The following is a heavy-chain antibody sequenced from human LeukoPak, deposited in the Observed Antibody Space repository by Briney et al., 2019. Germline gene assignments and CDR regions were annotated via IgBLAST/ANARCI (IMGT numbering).Heavy chain of an antibody. CDR1: GGSISSGDYY. Sequence: SETLSLTCTVSGGSISSGDYYWSWIRQPPGKGLEWIGCIYYSGSTCYNPSLKSQVTISVDTSKNQFSLKLSSVTAADTAVYYCAREVGDYYGSGSPDYYYGMDVWGQGTTVTVSS. V-gene: IGHV4-30-4*01. CDR3: AREVGDYYGSGSPDYYYGMDV. J-gene: IGHJ6*02. D-gene: IGHD3-10*01. CDR2: IYYSGST.